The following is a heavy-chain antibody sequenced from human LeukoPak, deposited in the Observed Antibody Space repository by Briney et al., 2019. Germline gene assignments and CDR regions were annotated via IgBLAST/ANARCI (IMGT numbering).Heavy chain of an antibody. CDR1: GGSFSGYY. CDR2: INYSGST. Sequence: SETLSLTCAVYGGSFSGYYWSWIRQPPGKGLEWIGEINYSGSTNYNPSLKSRVTISVDTSKNQFSLKLSSVTAADTAVYYCARGRGYDFWSGYSGHYFDYWGQGTLVTVSS. V-gene: IGHV4-34*01. CDR3: ARGRGYDFWSGYSGHYFDY. D-gene: IGHD3-3*01. J-gene: IGHJ4*02.